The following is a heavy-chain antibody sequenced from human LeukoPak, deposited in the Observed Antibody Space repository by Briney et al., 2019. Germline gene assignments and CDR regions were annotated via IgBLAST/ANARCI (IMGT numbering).Heavy chain of an antibody. J-gene: IGHJ3*02. CDR2: IYSGGST. V-gene: IGHV3-53*01. CDR1: GFTVSSTY. D-gene: IGHD2-2*01. Sequence: GGSLRLSCAASGFTVSSTYMSWVRQAPGKGLEWVSVIYSGGSTYYADSGKGRFTISRDNSKNTLYLQMNRLRAEDKAVDYCARDGGLVPSARNVFDIWGQGTMVTVSS. CDR3: ARDGGLVPSARNVFDI.